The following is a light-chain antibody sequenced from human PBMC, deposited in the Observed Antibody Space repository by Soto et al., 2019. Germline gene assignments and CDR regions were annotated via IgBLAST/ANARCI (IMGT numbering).Light chain of an antibody. CDR2: SAS. J-gene: IGKJ4*01. CDR1: QSVRTD. Sequence: ESVLTQSPATLSLSPGERATLSCRASQSVRTDLVWYHQKPGQAPRVLIYSASNRATGIPARFSGSGSGTDFTHPISSIEPEDFAVYYCQQRTTWPPTFGGGTKVEMK. V-gene: IGKV3-11*01. CDR3: QQRTTWPPT.